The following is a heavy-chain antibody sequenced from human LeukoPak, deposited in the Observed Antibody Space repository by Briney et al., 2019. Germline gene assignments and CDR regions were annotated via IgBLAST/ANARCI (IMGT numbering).Heavy chain of an antibody. J-gene: IGHJ4*02. CDR1: GGSFSGYY. Sequence: PSETLSLTCAVYGGSFSGYYWSWIRQPPGKGLEWIGEINHSGSTNYNPSLKSRVTISVDTSKNQFSLKLSSVTAADTAVYYCARGQGPSPPNYWGQGTLVTVSS. CDR3: ARGQGPSPPNY. V-gene: IGHV4-34*01. CDR2: INHSGST.